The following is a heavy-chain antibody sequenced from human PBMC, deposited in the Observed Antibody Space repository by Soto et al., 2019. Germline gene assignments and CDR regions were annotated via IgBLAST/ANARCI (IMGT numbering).Heavy chain of an antibody. Sequence: KVSFKASGFTFTGSAMPWVLQARGQRLEWIGWIVVGSGNTNYAQKFQERVTITRDMSTSTAYMELSSLRSEDTAVYYCAAEGTVTTGMDVWGQGTTVTVSS. CDR1: GFTFTGSA. V-gene: IGHV1-58*02. CDR2: IVVGSGNT. J-gene: IGHJ6*02. D-gene: IGHD4-17*01. CDR3: AAEGTVTTGMDV.